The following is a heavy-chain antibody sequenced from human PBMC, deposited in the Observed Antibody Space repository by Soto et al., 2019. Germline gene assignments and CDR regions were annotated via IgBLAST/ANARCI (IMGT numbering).Heavy chain of an antibody. CDR2: MSGGGGST. J-gene: IGHJ4*02. D-gene: IGHD5-12*01. V-gene: IGHV3-23*01. CDR1: GFTFSNYA. Sequence: GGCLRLSCAASGFTFSNYAMSWVRQAPGKGLEWVSAMSGGGGSTYYADSVKGRFTMSRDNSKNTLYLQMNSVRAEDAGVYYCARVKDIVGMFDYWGQGTLVTVSS. CDR3: ARVKDIVGMFDY.